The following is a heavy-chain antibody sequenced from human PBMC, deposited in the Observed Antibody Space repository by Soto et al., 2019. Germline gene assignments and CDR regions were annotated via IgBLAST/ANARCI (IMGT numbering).Heavy chain of an antibody. V-gene: IGHV3-15*01. CDR2: IKSKTDGGTT. J-gene: IGHJ4*02. CDR3: TTRDTLPLFDY. Sequence: EVQLVESGGGLVKPGGSLRLSCAASGFTFSNAWMSWVRQAPGKGLEWVGRIKSKTDGGTTDDAAPVKGRFTISRYDSKNTLYLQMNSLKPEDTAVYYCTTRDTLPLFDYWGQGTLVTVSS. CDR1: GFTFSNAW.